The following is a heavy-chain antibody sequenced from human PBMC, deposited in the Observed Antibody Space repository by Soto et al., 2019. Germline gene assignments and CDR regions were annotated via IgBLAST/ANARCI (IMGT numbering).Heavy chain of an antibody. CDR2: IYHGGST. V-gene: IGHV4-30-2*01. CDR3: ARGPRVVWVVPTAQRDVFDI. D-gene: IGHD2-2*01. CDR1: GASVTRDGNC. J-gene: IGHJ3*02. Sequence: SETLSLTCIVSGASVTRDGNCWTWIRHPPGKGLEFVASIYHGGSTFYNPSLRSRVTISLDRSKNQISLKLTSVTAADTAVYYCARGPRVVWVVPTAQRDVFDIWGQGTMVTVSS.